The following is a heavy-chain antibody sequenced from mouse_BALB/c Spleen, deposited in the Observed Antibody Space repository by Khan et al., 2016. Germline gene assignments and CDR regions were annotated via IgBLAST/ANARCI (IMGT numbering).Heavy chain of an antibody. D-gene: IGHD1-1*01. CDR1: EYEFPSHD. J-gene: IGHJ3*01. V-gene: IGHV5-2*01. CDR2: INSAGNDT. Sequence: EVELVESGGGLVQPGESLKLSCESNEYEFPSHDMSWVRKTPEKRLEMVAAINSAGNDTYYPDTMERRFIISRDKTKKTLYLQINSLSSENTALYYCTRHYYGSSFWFAYWGQGTLVTVSA. CDR3: TRHYYGSSFWFAY.